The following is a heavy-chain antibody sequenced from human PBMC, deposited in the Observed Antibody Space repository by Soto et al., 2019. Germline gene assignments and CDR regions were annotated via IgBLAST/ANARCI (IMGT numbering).Heavy chain of an antibody. CDR3: AKELRGYSGYDSRYYYYYMDV. V-gene: IGHV3-9*01. Sequence: SLRLSCAASGVTFDDYAMHWVRPAPGKGLEWVSSISWNSGSIGYADSVKGRFTISRDNAKNSLYLQMNSLRAEDTALYYCAKELRGYSGYDSRYYYYYMDVWGKGTTVTVSS. CDR2: ISWNSGSI. J-gene: IGHJ6*03. CDR1: GVTFDDYA. D-gene: IGHD5-12*01.